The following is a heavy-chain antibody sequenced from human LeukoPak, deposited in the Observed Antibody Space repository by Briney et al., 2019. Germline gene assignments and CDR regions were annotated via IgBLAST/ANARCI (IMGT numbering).Heavy chain of an antibody. CDR1: GFNFTTYG. D-gene: IGHD3-10*02. CDR2: VWYDGSIK. J-gene: IGHJ6*02. Sequence: GRSLRLSCAASGFNFTTYGMHWVRQAPGKGLEWVALVWYDGSIKCYADSVKGRFTISRDNSKNTLFLQMSSLRAEDTALYYCARDLHYYVAMDVWGQGTTVTVSS. V-gene: IGHV3-33*01. CDR3: ARDLHYYVAMDV.